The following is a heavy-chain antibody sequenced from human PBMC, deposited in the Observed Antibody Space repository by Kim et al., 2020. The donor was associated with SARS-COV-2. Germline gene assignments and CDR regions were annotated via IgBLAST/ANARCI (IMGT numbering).Heavy chain of an antibody. J-gene: IGHJ3*02. Sequence: GRFTISSDNANNSLYLQMNSLRAEDTAVYYCAREYVLLWFGEQYRWAFDIWGQGTMVTVSS. D-gene: IGHD3-10*01. V-gene: IGHV3-11*04. CDR3: AREYVLLWFGEQYRWAFDI.